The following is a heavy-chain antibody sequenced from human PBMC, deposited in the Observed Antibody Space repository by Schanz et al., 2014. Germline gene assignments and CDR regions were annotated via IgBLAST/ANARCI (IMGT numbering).Heavy chain of an antibody. CDR3: AKVVASGPTTGPFDP. CDR1: GFTFSSYS. Sequence: QVQLVESGGGVVQPGGSLRLSCAASGFTFSSYSMHWVRQAPGKGLEWVAFIWSDGSRTYHAESVKGRFTISRDNSRNTLYLQMDSLRDEDTALYYCAKVVASGPTTGPFDPWGQGTLVTVSS. V-gene: IGHV3-30*02. D-gene: IGHD1-26*01. CDR2: IWSDGSRT. J-gene: IGHJ5*02.